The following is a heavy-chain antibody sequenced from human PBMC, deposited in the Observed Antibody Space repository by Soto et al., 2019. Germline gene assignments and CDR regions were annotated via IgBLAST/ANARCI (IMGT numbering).Heavy chain of an antibody. D-gene: IGHD3-9*01. J-gene: IGHJ4*02. CDR1: DDSINSDKYY. CDR2: IYYRGNA. V-gene: IGHV4-39*01. Sequence: PSETLSLTCSVSDDSINSDKYYWGWIRQQQGKGLEWIGSIYYRGNAYYNPSLQTRVTISLDKSKSQFSLKLNSVTAADSAVYFCARLEGLATISYYFDFWGPGALVTVSS. CDR3: ARLEGLATISYYFDF.